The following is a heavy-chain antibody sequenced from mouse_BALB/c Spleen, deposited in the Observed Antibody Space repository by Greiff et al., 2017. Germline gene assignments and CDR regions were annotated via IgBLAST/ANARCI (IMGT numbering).Heavy chain of an antibody. J-gene: IGHJ4*01. V-gene: IGHV1-26*01. Sequence: VQLQQSGPELVKPGASVKMSCKASGYTFTDYYMTWVKQSHGKSLEWIGDINPNNGDTFYNQKFKGKATLTVDKSSSTAYMQLNSLTSEDSAVYYCARREGDYAMDYWGQGTSVTVSS. CDR3: ARREGDYAMDY. CDR2: INPNNGDT. CDR1: GYTFTDYY.